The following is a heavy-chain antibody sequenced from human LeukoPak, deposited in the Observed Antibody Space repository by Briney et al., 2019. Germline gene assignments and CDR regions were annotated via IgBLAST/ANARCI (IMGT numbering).Heavy chain of an antibody. CDR2: TYYRSKWYN. D-gene: IGHD2-15*01. J-gene: IGHJ5*02. Sequence: SQTLSLTCALSGDSVSSNSAAWNWIRQSPSRGLEWLGRTYYRSKWYNDYAVSVKSRITINPDTSKNQFSLQLNSVTPEDTAVYYCARGHVSHRFVVVAASWFDPWGQGTLVTVSS. CDR1: GDSVSSNSAA. CDR3: ARGHVSHRFVVVAASWFDP. V-gene: IGHV6-1*01.